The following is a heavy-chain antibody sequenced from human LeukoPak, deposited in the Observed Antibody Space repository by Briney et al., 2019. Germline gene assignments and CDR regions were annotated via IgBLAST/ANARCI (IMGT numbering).Heavy chain of an antibody. Sequence: GGSLKLSCAASGFTFSDSAMHWVRQAPGKGLEWVGRMRSEANSYATAYAASVKGRFTISRDNAKNSLYLQMNSLRAEDTAVYYCARDLSTGFFTVWGQGTLVTVSS. D-gene: IGHD4-17*01. V-gene: IGHV3-73*01. CDR3: ARDLSTGFFTV. J-gene: IGHJ4*02. CDR2: MRSEANSYAT. CDR1: GFTFSDSA.